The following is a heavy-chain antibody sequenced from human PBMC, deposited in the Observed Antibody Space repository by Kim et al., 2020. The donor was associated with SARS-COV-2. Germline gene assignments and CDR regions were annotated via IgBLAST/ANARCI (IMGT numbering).Heavy chain of an antibody. J-gene: IGHJ4*02. CDR1: GFIVNDSY. Sequence: GGSLRLSCGVSGFIVNDSYMTWVRQAPGRGLEWVSSIYRGGSAYYADSVKGRFTISRDNSKNTLYLQLNSLKAEDTAMYYCVWGSGSKSYFDYWGQGTVVTVSS. CDR3: VWGSGSKSYFDY. CDR2: IYRGGSA. D-gene: IGHD6-19*01. V-gene: IGHV3-53*01.